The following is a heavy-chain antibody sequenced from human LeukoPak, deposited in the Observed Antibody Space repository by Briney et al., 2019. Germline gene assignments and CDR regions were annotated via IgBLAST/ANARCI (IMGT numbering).Heavy chain of an antibody. Sequence: GASVKVSCKASGYTFTSYYMHWVRQAPGQGLEWMAIINPSGGSTSYAQKLQGRATMTRDTSTSTVYMELSSLRSEATAVYYCARTTYYYDSSGYDYYFDYWGQGTLVTVSS. D-gene: IGHD3-22*01. V-gene: IGHV1-46*04. J-gene: IGHJ4*02. CDR1: GYTFTSYY. CDR2: INPSGGST. CDR3: ARTTYYYDSSGYDYYFDY.